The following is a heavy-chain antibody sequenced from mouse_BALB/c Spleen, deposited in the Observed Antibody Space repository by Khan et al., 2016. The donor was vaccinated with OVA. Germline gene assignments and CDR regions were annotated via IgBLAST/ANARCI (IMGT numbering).Heavy chain of an antibody. V-gene: IGHV5-17*02. CDR3: ARDSNFDY. Sequence: EVQLVESGGGLVQPGGSRKLSCAASGFTFSRFGMHWARQAPEKGLEWVAYISSGCSTIYYADTVKGRFTISRDNPKNTLFLKMTSLRSEDTAMYYCARDSNFDYWGQGTTLTVSS. J-gene: IGHJ2*01. CDR2: ISSGCSTI. CDR1: GFTFSRFG.